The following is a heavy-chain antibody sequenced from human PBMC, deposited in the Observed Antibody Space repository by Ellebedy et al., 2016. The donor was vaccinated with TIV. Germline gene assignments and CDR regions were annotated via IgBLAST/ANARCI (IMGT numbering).Heavy chain of an antibody. CDR1: GYTFTSYG. V-gene: IGHV1-18*04. Sequence: ASVKVSXXASGYTFTSYGISWVRQAPGQGLEWMGWISAYNGNTNYAQKLQGRVTMTTDTSTSTAYMELRSLRSDDTAVYYCARDGYYYDSSGYYPDYWGQGTLVTVSS. CDR3: ARDGYYYDSSGYYPDY. CDR2: ISAYNGNT. D-gene: IGHD3-22*01. J-gene: IGHJ4*02.